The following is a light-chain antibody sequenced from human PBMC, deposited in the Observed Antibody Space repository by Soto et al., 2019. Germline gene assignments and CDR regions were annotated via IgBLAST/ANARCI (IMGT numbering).Light chain of an antibody. CDR2: GTS. Sequence: AIQMTQSPSSLSVSVGDRVTITCRASQDIRNDLGWYQHKPGKAPKLLIYGTSNLQSGVPSRFSGSGSGTDFTLTISSLQPEDFAIYYCLQDYIYPYTSGQGTKLEIK. J-gene: IGKJ2*01. CDR1: QDIRND. CDR3: LQDYIYPYT. V-gene: IGKV1-6*01.